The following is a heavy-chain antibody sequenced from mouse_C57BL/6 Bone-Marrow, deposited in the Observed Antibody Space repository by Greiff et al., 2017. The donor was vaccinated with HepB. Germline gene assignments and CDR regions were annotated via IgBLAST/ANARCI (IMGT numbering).Heavy chain of an antibody. J-gene: IGHJ1*03. CDR3: ARGSGTWYFDV. CDR2: IDPEDGET. D-gene: IGHD4-1*01. Sequence: DVKLQESGAELVKPGASVKLSCTASGFNIKDYYMHWVKQRTEQGLEWIRRIDPEDGETKYAPKFQGKATITADTSSNTAYLQLSSLTSEDTAVYYCARGSGTWYFDVWGTGTTVTVSS. V-gene: IGHV14-2*01. CDR1: GFNIKDYY.